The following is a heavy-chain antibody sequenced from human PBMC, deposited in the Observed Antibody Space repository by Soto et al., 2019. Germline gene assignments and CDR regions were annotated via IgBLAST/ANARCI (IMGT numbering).Heavy chain of an antibody. D-gene: IGHD2-2*01. CDR1: GGSVSSGSYY. V-gene: IGHV4-61*01. J-gene: IGHJ6*02. CDR3: ARDSRYCSSTSCHYYYYGMDV. CDR2: IYYSGST. Sequence: PSETLSLTCTVSGGSVSSGSYYWSWIRQPPGKGLEWIGYIYYSGSTNYNPSLKSRVTISVDTSKNQFSLKLSSVTAADTAVYYCARDSRYCSSTSCHYYYYGMDVWGQGTTVTVSS.